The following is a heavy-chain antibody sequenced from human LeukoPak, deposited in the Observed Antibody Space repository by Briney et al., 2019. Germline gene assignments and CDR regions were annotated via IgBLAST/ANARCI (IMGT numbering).Heavy chain of an antibody. D-gene: IGHD3-10*01. J-gene: IGHJ4*02. Sequence: GGSLRLSCAASGFTFSSCSMNWVRQAPGKGLEWVSSISSRSRYIYYADSVKGRFTISRDNAKNSLYLQMNNLRAEDTAVYYCARDMKGYYGSGSYYKPVDYWGQGTLVTVSS. CDR3: ARDMKGYYGSGSYYKPVDY. CDR2: ISSRSRYI. V-gene: IGHV3-21*01. CDR1: GFTFSSCS.